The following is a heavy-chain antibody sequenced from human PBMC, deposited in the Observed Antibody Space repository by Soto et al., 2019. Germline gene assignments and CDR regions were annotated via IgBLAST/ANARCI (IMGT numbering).Heavy chain of an antibody. J-gene: IGHJ3*02. CDR3: TTWRQLWFPLRLHAFDI. CDR1: GFTFSNAW. Sequence: EVQLVESGGGLVKPGGSLRLSCAASGFTFSNAWMSWVRQAPGKGLEWVGRIKSKTDGGTTDYAAPVKGRFTISRDDSKNTLYLQMNSLKTEDTAVYYCTTWRQLWFPLRLHAFDIWGQGTMVTVSS. CDR2: IKSKTDGGTT. V-gene: IGHV3-15*01. D-gene: IGHD5-18*01.